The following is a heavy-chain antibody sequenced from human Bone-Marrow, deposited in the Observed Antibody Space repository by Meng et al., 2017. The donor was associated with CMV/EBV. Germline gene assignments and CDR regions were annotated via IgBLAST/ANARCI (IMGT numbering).Heavy chain of an antibody. CDR1: GFTFSSYG. CDR3: AKDGEGYCSSTSCHYYYGMDG. V-gene: IGHV3-33*06. J-gene: IGHJ6*02. CDR2: IWYDGSNK. Sequence: GESLKISCAASGFTFSSYGMHWVRQAPGKGLEWVAVIWYDGSNKYYADSVKGRFTISRDNSKNTLYLQMNSLRAEDTAVYYCAKDGEGYCSSTSCHYYYGMDGWGQGTTVTVSS. D-gene: IGHD2-2*01.